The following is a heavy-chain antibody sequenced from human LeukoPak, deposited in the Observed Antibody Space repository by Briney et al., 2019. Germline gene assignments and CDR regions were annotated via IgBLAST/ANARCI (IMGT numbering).Heavy chain of an antibody. Sequence: PSETLSLTCTVSGGSISSSSYYWGWIRQPPGTGLEWIGSIYQSGSTFYNPSLKSRVTISVDTSKNQFSLRLTSVTAADTAVYYCASPRDVAVVVDASAGYFDLWGRGTLVTVSS. CDR3: ASPRDVAVVVDASAGYFDL. V-gene: IGHV4-39*07. J-gene: IGHJ2*01. D-gene: IGHD2-15*01. CDR2: IYQSGST. CDR1: GGSISSSSYY.